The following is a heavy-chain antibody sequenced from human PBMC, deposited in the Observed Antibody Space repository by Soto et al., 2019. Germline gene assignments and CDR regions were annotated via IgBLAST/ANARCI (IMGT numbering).Heavy chain of an antibody. D-gene: IGHD5-12*01. CDR3: ARRGMAESWLHIPWFHP. Sequence: SLTCTVAGGSISSGDYYWSWIRQPPGKGLEWIGYIYHSGSTYYNPSLKSRVTISVDRSKNQFSLKLSSVTAADTAVYYCARRGMAESWLHIPWFHPWCQGTLVTVS. J-gene: IGHJ5*02. CDR1: GGSISSGDYY. CDR2: IYHSGST. V-gene: IGHV4-30-2*01.